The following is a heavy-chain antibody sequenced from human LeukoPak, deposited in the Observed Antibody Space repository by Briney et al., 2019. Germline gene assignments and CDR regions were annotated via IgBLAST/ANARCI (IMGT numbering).Heavy chain of an antibody. D-gene: IGHD1-26*01. CDR3: ARDGGSYLWDY. V-gene: IGHV3-48*03. J-gene: IGHJ4*02. Sequence: GGSLRLSCAASGFTYSSYEMNWVRQAPGKGLEWVSYISSSGSTIYYADSVKGRFTISRGNAKNSLYLQMNSLRAEDTAVYYCARDGGSYLWDYWGQGTLVTVSS. CDR1: GFTYSSYE. CDR2: ISSSGSTI.